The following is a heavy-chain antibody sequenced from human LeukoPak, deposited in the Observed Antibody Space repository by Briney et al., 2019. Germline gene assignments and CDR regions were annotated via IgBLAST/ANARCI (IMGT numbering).Heavy chain of an antibody. Sequence: KPSETLSLTCAVYGGSFSGYYWSWIRQPPGKGLEWIGEINHSGSTNYNPSLKSRVTISVDTSKNQFSLKLSSVTAADTAVYYCARRILEGPLDYWGQGTLVTVSS. D-gene: IGHD3-3*01. J-gene: IGHJ4*02. CDR1: GGSFSGYY. CDR3: ARRILEGPLDY. V-gene: IGHV4-34*01. CDR2: INHSGST.